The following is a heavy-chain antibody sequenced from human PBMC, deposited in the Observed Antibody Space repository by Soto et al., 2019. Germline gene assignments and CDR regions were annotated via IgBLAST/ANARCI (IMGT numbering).Heavy chain of an antibody. D-gene: IGHD4-4*01. V-gene: IGHV1-18*01. CDR3: ARDGEDYSNYVSNWFDP. Sequence: ASVKVSCKASGYTFTSYGISWVRQAPGQGLEWMGWISAYNGNTNYAQKLQGRVTMTTDTSTSTAYMELRSLRSDDTAVYYCARDGEDYSNYVSNWFDPWGQGTLVTVSS. CDR1: GYTFTSYG. CDR2: ISAYNGNT. J-gene: IGHJ5*02.